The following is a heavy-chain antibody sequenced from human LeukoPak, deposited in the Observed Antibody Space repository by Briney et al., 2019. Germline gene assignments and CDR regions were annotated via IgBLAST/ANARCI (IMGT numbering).Heavy chain of an antibody. J-gene: IGHJ4*02. CDR2: FYTSGTT. V-gene: IGHV4-4*07. D-gene: IGHD3-3*01. CDR1: GGSISTYS. Sequence: SETLSLTCTVSGGSISTYSWRWLRQAAGKRLEWIGCFYTSGTTNYNPSLKSRVAMSVDTSKNQFSLRLSSVTAADTAVYYCARPGNYDFWSPYEDWGQGSLVTVSS. CDR3: ARPGNYDFWSPYED.